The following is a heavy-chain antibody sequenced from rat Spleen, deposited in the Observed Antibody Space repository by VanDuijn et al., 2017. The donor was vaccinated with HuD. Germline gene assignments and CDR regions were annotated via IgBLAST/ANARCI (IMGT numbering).Heavy chain of an antibody. CDR1: GFTFNNYG. Sequence: EVQLVESGGGLVQPGRSLKLSCAASGFTFNNYGMAWVRQAPTKGLEWVATISYDGISTYCRDSVKGRFTISRDDAKNTLYLQMDSLRSEDTATYYCARAGYLRDWYFDFWGPGTMVTVSS. J-gene: IGHJ1*01. D-gene: IGHD2-2*01. V-gene: IGHV5-29*01. CDR3: ARAGYLRDWYFDF. CDR2: ISYDGIST.